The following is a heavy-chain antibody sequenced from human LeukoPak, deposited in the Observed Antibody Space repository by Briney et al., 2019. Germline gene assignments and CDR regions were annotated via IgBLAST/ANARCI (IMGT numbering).Heavy chain of an antibody. CDR2: IIPIFGTA. J-gene: IGHJ4*02. Sequence: GASVKVSCKASGGTFSSYAISWVRQAPGQGLEWMGGIIPIFGTANYAQKFQGRVTITADEPTSTAYMELSSLRSEDTAVYYCASSRDGYNLLDYWGQGTLVTVSS. CDR3: ASSRDGYNLLDY. CDR1: GGTFSSYA. D-gene: IGHD5-24*01. V-gene: IGHV1-69*13.